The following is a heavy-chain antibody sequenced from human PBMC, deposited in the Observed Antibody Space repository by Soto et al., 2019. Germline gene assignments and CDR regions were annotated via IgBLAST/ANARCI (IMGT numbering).Heavy chain of an antibody. J-gene: IGHJ4*02. CDR2: TSSNGGST. CDR3: VKGPYISSTHYFDY. CDR1: GFTFSSYA. D-gene: IGHD6-6*01. V-gene: IGHV3-64D*06. Sequence: PGGSLRLSCSASGFTFSSYAMHWVRQAPGKGLEYVSATSSNGGSTYYADSVKGRFTISRDNSKNTLYLQMSSLTPEDTAVYYCVKGPYISSTHYFDYWGQGTLVTVSS.